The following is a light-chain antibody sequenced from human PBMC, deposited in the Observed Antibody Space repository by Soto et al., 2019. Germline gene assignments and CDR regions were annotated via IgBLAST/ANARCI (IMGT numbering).Light chain of an antibody. Sequence: EIVLTQSPGTLSLSPGERATLSCRASQSISSSFLAWYQQIPSQAPRLLIYGASSRATGIPDRCSGSGSATYFPLTISRLEHEDFAVYYCQHYDNSPYTFGQGTKLEIK. CDR1: QSISSSF. CDR3: QHYDNSPYT. J-gene: IGKJ2*01. CDR2: GAS. V-gene: IGKV3-20*01.